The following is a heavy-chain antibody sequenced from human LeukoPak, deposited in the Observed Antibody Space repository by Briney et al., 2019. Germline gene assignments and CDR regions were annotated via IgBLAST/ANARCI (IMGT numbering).Heavy chain of an antibody. J-gene: IGHJ4*02. D-gene: IGHD4-17*01. CDR1: GYTFTSYP. Sequence: VASVKVSCKTSGYTFTSYPLTWVRQAPGQGLEWMGWITTYNGNTNYAQKLQGRVTITTDTSTSTAYMDLRGLRSDDTAVYSCARGYDYGDYVGDFDYWGQGTLVTVSS. CDR3: ARGYDYGDYVGDFDY. V-gene: IGHV1-18*01. CDR2: ITTYNGNT.